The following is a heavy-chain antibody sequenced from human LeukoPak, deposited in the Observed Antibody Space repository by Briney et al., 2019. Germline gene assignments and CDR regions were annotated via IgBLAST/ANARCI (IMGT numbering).Heavy chain of an antibody. CDR1: GFTFSSYA. D-gene: IGHD2-2*01. J-gene: IGHJ6*02. CDR3: AKAVVVVPAAMGGYYYYGVDV. Sequence: GGSLRLSCAASGFTFSSYAMSWVRQAPGKGLEWVSAISGSGGSTYYADSVKGRFTISRDNSKNTLYLQMNSLRAEDTAVYYCAKAVVVVPAAMGGYYYYGVDVWGQGTTVTVSS. CDR2: ISGSGGST. V-gene: IGHV3-23*01.